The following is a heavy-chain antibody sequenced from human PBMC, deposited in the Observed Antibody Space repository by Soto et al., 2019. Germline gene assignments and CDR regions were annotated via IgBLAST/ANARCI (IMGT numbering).Heavy chain of an antibody. D-gene: IGHD3-3*01. CDR1: GYTFTSYG. V-gene: IGHV1-18*01. CDR3: ARERGRITIFGVVANWFDP. CDR2: ISAYNGNT. J-gene: IGHJ5*02. Sequence: QVPLVQSGAEVKKPGASVKVSCQASGYTFTSYGISWVRQAPGQGLEWMGWISAYNGNTNYAQKLQGRVTMTTDTATSTAYLELRSLRSDDTAVYYCARERGRITIFGVVANWFDPWGQGTLVTVSS.